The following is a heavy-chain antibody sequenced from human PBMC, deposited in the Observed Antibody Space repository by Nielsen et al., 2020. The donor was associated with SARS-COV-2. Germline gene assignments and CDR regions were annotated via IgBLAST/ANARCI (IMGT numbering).Heavy chain of an antibody. CDR3: TRAPYSSGDFDF. CDR1: GFTFSDYS. J-gene: IGHJ4*02. D-gene: IGHD6-25*01. Sequence: GESLKISCAASGFTFSDYSMNWLRQAPGKGLEWVSSISSSSIYIYYADSVKGRFTISRDNAKNSLYLQMNSLRAEDTAVYYCTRAPYSSGDFDFWGQGTLVTVSS. CDR2: ISSSSIYI. V-gene: IGHV3-21*01.